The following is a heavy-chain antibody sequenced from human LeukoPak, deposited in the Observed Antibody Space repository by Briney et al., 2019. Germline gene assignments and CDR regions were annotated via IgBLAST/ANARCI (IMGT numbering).Heavy chain of an antibody. CDR3: ARPGDGSGSFDY. D-gene: IGHD3-10*01. CDR2: INPNSGGT. CDR1: GYTFTGYH. V-gene: IGHV1-2*02. Sequence: ASVTVSCKASGYTFTGYHMHWVRQAPGQGLERMEWINPNSGGTNYAQKFQGRVTMTRDTSISTAYMVLSRLRSDDTAVYYCARPGDGSGSFDYWGQGTLVTVSS. J-gene: IGHJ4*02.